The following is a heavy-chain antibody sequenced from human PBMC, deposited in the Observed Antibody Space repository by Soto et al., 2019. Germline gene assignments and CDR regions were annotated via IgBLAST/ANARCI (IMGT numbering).Heavy chain of an antibody. CDR3: ARLNSGWYWRNAFDI. V-gene: IGHV4-39*01. CDR1: GGSISSSSYY. J-gene: IGHJ3*02. D-gene: IGHD6-19*01. CDR2: IYYSGST. Sequence: QLQLQESGPGLVKPSETLSLTCTVSGGSISSSSYYWGWIRQPPGKGLEWIGSIYYSGSTYYNPSLKSRVTISVDTSKNQFSLKLSSVTAADTAVYYCARLNSGWYWRNAFDIWGQGTMVTVSS.